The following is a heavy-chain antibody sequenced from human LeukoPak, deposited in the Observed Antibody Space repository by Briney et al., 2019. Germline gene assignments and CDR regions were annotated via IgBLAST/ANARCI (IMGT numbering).Heavy chain of an antibody. V-gene: IGHV3-20*04. CDR3: ARAAHYGDYSLVKYYFDY. CDR1: GFNLDDYG. CDR2: INWNGGST. D-gene: IGHD4-17*01. Sequence: PAGPLRLSCAASGFNLDDYGMSWVRQAPGKGLEWVSGINWNGGSTAYADSEKDRFTISRDNAKNSLYLQMNNLRAEDTAFYYCARAAHYGDYSLVKYYFDYWGQGTLVTVSS. J-gene: IGHJ4*02.